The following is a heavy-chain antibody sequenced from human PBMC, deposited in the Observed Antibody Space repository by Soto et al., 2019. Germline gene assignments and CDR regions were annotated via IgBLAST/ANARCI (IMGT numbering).Heavy chain of an antibody. CDR3: AIQDFRGTTGTT. CDR2: ISDGGETT. V-gene: IGHV3-23*01. J-gene: IGHJ4*02. Sequence: PGGSLRLSCAASGFTFSSYAMGWVRQAPGKGLEWVSLISDGGETTYYANPVKARFTISRDNSKNTLYLQVNSLRAEDTAVYYCAIQDFRGTTGTTWGQGTLVTVSS. CDR1: GFTFSSYA. D-gene: IGHD1-1*01.